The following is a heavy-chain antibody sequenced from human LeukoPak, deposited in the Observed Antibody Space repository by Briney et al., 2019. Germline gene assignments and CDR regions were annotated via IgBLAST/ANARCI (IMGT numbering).Heavy chain of an antibody. CDR3: ARDQGYSYGPPFGY. Sequence: ASVKVSCKAPGGTFSSYTISWVRQAPGQGLEWMGRIIPILGIANYAQKFQGRVTITADKSTSTAYMELSSLRSEDTAVYYCARDQGYSYGPPFGYWGQGTLVTVSS. V-gene: IGHV1-69*04. D-gene: IGHD5-18*01. CDR1: GGTFSSYT. CDR2: IIPILGIA. J-gene: IGHJ4*02.